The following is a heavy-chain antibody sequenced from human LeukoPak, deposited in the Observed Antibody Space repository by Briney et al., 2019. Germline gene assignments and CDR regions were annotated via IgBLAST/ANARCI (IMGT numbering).Heavy chain of an antibody. D-gene: IGHD3-22*01. Sequence: PGGSLRLSCAASGFTFSSYSMNWVRQAPGKGLEWVSSISSSSSYIYYADSVKGRFTISRDNAKNSLYLQMNSLRAEDTAVYYCARGLGYDSSGYYRHDAFDIWGQGTMVTVSS. J-gene: IGHJ3*02. V-gene: IGHV3-21*01. CDR1: GFTFSSYS. CDR3: ARGLGYDSSGYYRHDAFDI. CDR2: ISSSSSYI.